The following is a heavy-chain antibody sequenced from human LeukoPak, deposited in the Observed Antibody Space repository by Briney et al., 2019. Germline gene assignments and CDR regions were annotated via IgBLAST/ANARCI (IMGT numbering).Heavy chain of an antibody. CDR1: GGSFSGYY. J-gene: IGHJ6*02. D-gene: IGHD3-16*02. CDR2: INHSGST. V-gene: IGHV4-34*01. Sequence: SETLSLTCAVYGGSFSGYYWSWIRQPPGKGLEWIGEINHSGSTNYNPSLKSRVTISVDTSKSQFSLKLSSVTAADTAVYYCARGLSIYDYVWGSYRYRPYGMDVWGQGTTVTVSS. CDR3: ARGLSIYDYVWGSYRYRPYGMDV.